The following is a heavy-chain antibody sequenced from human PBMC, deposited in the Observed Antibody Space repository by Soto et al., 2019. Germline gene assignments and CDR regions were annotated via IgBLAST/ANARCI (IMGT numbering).Heavy chain of an antibody. V-gene: IGHV2-5*02. CDR3: VHRGRSSGFGGDNSFDP. CDR1: GFSLTTSPVA. Sequence: QITLKESGPTLGKPTQTLTLTCTFSGFSLTTSPVAVGWIRQPPGKALEWLAIIYWDDSTHYSPSLNSRLTIPKTTSKNQFVLIITNMRPVGTAKYYGVHRGRSSGFGGDNSFDPWGQGTLVTVSS. J-gene: IGHJ5*02. D-gene: IGHD3-22*01. CDR2: IYWDDST.